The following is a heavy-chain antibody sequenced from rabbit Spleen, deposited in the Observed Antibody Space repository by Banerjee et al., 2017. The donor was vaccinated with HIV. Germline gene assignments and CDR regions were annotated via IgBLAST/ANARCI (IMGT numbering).Heavy chain of an antibody. D-gene: IGHD4-2*01. CDR1: GLDFSSSYW. Sequence: QEQLVESGGGLVKPGASLTLTCKASGLDFSSSYWICWVRQAPGKGLEWIACIDVGKSGSTYYETWAKGRFTISKTSSTTVTLQMTSLTAADTATYFCARDAAGREDFNLWGQGTLVTVS. V-gene: IGHV1S45*01. CDR3: ARDAAGREDFNL. J-gene: IGHJ4*01. CDR2: IDVGKSGST.